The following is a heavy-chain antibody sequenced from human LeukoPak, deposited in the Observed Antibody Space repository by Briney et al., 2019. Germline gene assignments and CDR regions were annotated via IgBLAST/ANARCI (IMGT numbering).Heavy chain of an antibody. CDR3: ARVWGVVSPLDAFDI. V-gene: IGHV3-23*01. J-gene: IGHJ3*02. D-gene: IGHD3-3*01. CDR2: ITGSGSTT. Sequence: PGGSLRLSCAASGFAFSSYAMSWVRQAPGKGPEWVSGITGSGSTTYYADSVKGRFTISRDNAKNSLYLQMNSLRAEDTAVYYCARVWGVVSPLDAFDIWGQGTMVTVSS. CDR1: GFAFSSYA.